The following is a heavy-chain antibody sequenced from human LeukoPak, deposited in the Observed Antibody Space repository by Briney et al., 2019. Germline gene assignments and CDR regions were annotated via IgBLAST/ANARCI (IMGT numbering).Heavy chain of an antibody. Sequence: PGGSLRLSCAASGFTFSSYWMSWVRQAPGKGLEWVANIKQDGSEKYYVDSVKGRFTISRDNAKNSLYLQMNSLRAEDTAVYYCARVGHGGKYYYYYGMDVWGQGTTDTVSS. V-gene: IGHV3-7*01. CDR2: IKQDGSEK. J-gene: IGHJ6*02. D-gene: IGHD4-23*01. CDR1: GFTFSSYW. CDR3: ARVGHGGKYYYYYGMDV.